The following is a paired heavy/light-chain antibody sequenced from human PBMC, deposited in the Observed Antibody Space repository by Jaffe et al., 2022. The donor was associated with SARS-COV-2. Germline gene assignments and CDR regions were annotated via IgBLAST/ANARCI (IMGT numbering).Heavy chain of an antibody. CDR3: ARRGWHLDF. CDR2: ISSTSVTI. V-gene: IGHV3-48*01. D-gene: IGHD6-19*01. Sequence: EVHLVESGGDFVQHGGSLRLSCAASGFTFSDYSMIWVRQAPGKGLEWVAYISSTSVTISYADSVNGRFTVSRDSAKSSLYLQMNSLRAEDTAVYYCARRGWHLDFWGQGTLVTVSA. CDR1: GFTFSDYS. J-gene: IGHJ4*02.
Light chain of an antibody. CDR1: SSDVGGYNY. CDR2: EVS. J-gene: IGLJ3*02. CDR3: SSYAGSNNLV. Sequence: QSALTQPPSASGSPGQSVTISCTGTSSDVGGYNYVSWYQQHPGKAPKLMIYEVSKRPSGVPDRFSGSKSGNTASLTVSGLQADDEADYYCSSYAGSNNLVFGGGTKLTVL. V-gene: IGLV2-8*01.